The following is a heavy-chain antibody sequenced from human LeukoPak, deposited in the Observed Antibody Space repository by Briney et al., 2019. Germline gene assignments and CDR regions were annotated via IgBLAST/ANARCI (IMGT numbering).Heavy chain of an antibody. CDR1: GFTFSSYS. J-gene: IGHJ4*02. CDR2: ISSSSSYI. D-gene: IGHD7-27*01. CDR3: ARVRTELGTYYFDY. Sequence: PGGSLRLSCAASGFTFSSYSMNWVRQAPGKGLEWVSSISSSSSYIYYADSVKGRFTISRDNAKNSLYLQMNSLRAEDTAVYYCARVRTELGTYYFDYWGQGTLVTVSS. V-gene: IGHV3-21*01.